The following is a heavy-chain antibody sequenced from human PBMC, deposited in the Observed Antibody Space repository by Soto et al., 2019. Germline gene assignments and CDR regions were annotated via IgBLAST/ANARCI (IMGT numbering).Heavy chain of an antibody. CDR2: IVPIFRTA. V-gene: IGHV1-69*12. J-gene: IGHJ3*02. Sequence: QVQLVQSGAEVKKPGSSVKVACKVSGDTFSNYVINWVRQAPGQGLEWMGAIVPIFRTANYAQKFQGRVTITADEFTITAYMELSGLRSDDTATYYCARETLAPGTFREDASDIWGQGTLVTVSS. CDR1: GDTFSNYV. CDR3: ARETLAPGTFREDASDI. D-gene: IGHD6-13*01.